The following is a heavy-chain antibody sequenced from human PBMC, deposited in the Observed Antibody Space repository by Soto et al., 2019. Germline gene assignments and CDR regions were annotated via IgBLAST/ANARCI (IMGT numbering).Heavy chain of an antibody. CDR1: GGSINRGDYY. CDR3: ARVHVMVLPGSTFDY. J-gene: IGHJ4*01. CDR2: VSSYRGTT. V-gene: IGHV4-30-4*01. D-gene: IGHD3-10*01. Sequence: SETLSLTCTVSGGSINRGDYYWSWIRQPPGKGLEWIGYVSSYRGTTYYNPSLKSRLTISLGTPMNQFSLKLSSVTAADTAVYYCARVHVMVLPGSTFDYWCHGPLVTLSS.